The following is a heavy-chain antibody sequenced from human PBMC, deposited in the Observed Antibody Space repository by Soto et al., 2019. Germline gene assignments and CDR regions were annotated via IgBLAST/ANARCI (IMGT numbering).Heavy chain of an antibody. CDR3: AREHYDFWSGPQGYYGMDV. Sequence: GGSLRLSCAASGFTFSSCSMNWVRQAPGKGLEWVSSISSSSSYIYYADSVKGRFTISRDNAKNSLYLQMNSLRAEDTAVYYCAREHYDFWSGPQGYYGMDVWGQGTTVTVSS. CDR1: GFTFSSCS. D-gene: IGHD3-3*01. CDR2: ISSSSSYI. J-gene: IGHJ6*02. V-gene: IGHV3-21*01.